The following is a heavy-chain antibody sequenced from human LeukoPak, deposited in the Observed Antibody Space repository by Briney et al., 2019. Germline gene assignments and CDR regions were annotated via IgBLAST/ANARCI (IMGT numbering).Heavy chain of an antibody. Sequence: PSETLSLTCTVSGGSLSSSSYYWGWIRQPPGKGLEWIGSIYYTGSTYYNPSLKSRVTISVDTSRDQFSLKLSSVTAADTGVYYCARDADYEEPDYYYYYCMDVWGKGTTVTVSS. CDR1: GGSLSSSSYY. CDR3: ARDADYEEPDYYYYYCMDV. V-gene: IGHV4-39*07. CDR2: IYYTGST. D-gene: IGHD4-17*01. J-gene: IGHJ6*03.